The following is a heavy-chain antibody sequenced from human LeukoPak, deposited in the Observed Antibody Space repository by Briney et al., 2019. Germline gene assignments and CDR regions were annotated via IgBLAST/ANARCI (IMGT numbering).Heavy chain of an antibody. D-gene: IGHD3-22*01. CDR2: IYYSGST. Sequence: SETLSLICTVSGGSISSYYWSWIRQPPGKGLEWIGYIYYSGSTNYNPSLKSRVTISVDTSKNQFSLKLSSVTAADTAVYYCARSRTGGGYYYWYFDLWGRGTGVPVCS. J-gene: IGHJ2*01. CDR3: ARSRTGGGYYYWYFDL. CDR1: GGSISSYY. V-gene: IGHV4-59*01.